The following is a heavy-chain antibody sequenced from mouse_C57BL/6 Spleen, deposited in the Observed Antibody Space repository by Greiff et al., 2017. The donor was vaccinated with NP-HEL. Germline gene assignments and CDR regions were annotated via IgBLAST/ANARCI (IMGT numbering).Heavy chain of an antibody. CDR3: ARDLAGTGDYFDY. CDR1: GYTFTSYW. D-gene: IGHD4-1*01. V-gene: IGHV1-69*01. J-gene: IGHJ2*01. Sequence: VQLQQSGAELVMPGASVKLSCKASGYTFTSYWMHWVKQRPGQGLEWIGEIDPSDSYTNYNQKFKGKSTLTVDKSSSTAYMQLSSLTSEASAVYYCARDLAGTGDYFDYWGQGTTLTVSS. CDR2: IDPSDSYT.